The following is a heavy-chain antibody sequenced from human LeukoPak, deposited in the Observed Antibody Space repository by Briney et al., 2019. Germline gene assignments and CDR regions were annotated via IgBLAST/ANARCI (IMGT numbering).Heavy chain of an antibody. Sequence: PSETLSLTCTVSGGSISSNSHYWGWIRQPPGQGLEWIGSTYYSGSTNYNPSLKSRVTISVDTSKNQFSLKLTSVTAADTADYYCARHDYYDSSGPFDYWGQGTLVTVSS. CDR3: ARHDYYDSSGPFDY. D-gene: IGHD3-22*01. V-gene: IGHV4-39*01. CDR1: GGSISSNSHY. J-gene: IGHJ4*02. CDR2: TYYSGST.